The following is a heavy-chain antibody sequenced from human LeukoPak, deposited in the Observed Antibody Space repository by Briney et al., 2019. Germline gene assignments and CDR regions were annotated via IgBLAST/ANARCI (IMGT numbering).Heavy chain of an antibody. D-gene: IGHD3-3*01. CDR3: ARGERSGDFWSGYYLN. Sequence: SETLSLTCTVSGGSISSYCWSWLRQPPGKGLEWIGYIYYSGSTNYNPSLKSRVTISVDTSKNQFSLKLSSVTAADTAVYYCARGERSGDFWSGYYLNWGQGTLVTVSS. CDR2: IYYSGST. V-gene: IGHV4-59*01. CDR1: GGSISSYC. J-gene: IGHJ4*02.